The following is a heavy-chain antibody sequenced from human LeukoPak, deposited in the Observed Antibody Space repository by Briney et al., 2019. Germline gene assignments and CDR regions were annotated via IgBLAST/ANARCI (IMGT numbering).Heavy chain of an antibody. V-gene: IGHV3-30*18. J-gene: IGHJ5*02. CDR1: GFTFSSYG. CDR3: AKDRYSSGWYDWFDP. CDR2: ISYDGSNK. Sequence: PGGSLRLSCAASGFTFSSYGMHWVRQAPGKGLEWVAVISYDGSNKYYADSVKGRFTISRDNSKNTLYLQMNSLRAEDTAVYYCAKDRYSSGWYDWFDPWGQGTLVTVSS. D-gene: IGHD6-19*01.